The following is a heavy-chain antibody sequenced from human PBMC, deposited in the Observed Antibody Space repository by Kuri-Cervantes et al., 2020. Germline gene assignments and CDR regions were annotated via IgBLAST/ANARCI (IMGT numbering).Heavy chain of an antibody. CDR1: GGSINSDTYY. V-gene: IGHV4-61*02. CDR2: IYTTGST. D-gene: IGHD3-16*02. J-gene: IGHJ5*02. CDR3: ARRVHDYVWGSYRYLYNWFDP. Sequence: SCTVSGGSINSDTYYWNWIRQPAGKELEWIGRIYTTGSTNYNPSLKSRVTISVDTSKNQFSLKLSSVTAADTAVYYCARRVHDYVWGSYRYLYNWFDPWGQGTLVTVSS.